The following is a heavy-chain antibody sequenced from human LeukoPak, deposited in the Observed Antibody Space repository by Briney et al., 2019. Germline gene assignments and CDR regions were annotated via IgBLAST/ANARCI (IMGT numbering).Heavy chain of an antibody. CDR2: ISSSSSYI. CDR3: ASISYGSGLIGAFDI. Sequence: PGGSLRLSCAASGFTFSSYSMNWVRQAQGKGLEWVSSISSSSSYIYYADSVKGRFTISRDNAKNSLYLQMNSLRAEDTAVYYCASISYGSGLIGAFDIWGQGTMVTVSS. D-gene: IGHD3-10*01. V-gene: IGHV3-21*01. J-gene: IGHJ3*02. CDR1: GFTFSSYS.